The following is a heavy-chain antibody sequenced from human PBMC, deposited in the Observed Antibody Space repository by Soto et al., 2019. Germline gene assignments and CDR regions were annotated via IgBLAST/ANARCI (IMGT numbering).Heavy chain of an antibody. CDR3: ARAPGKVVGMSSMYHFDS. V-gene: IGHV4-31*02. D-gene: IGHD2-15*01. CDR1: GGSIGNSRYY. Sequence: QVQLQESGPGLVKPSETLLLNCTVSGGSIGNSRYYWNWIRQLPGGLLEWLGYTFFTGAPYYNPYLNSRLSISVDRSNTQFSLRLDSRTAADTATYYCARAPGKVVGMSSMYHFDSWSQGTRVTVSS. J-gene: IGHJ5*01. CDR2: TFFTGAP.